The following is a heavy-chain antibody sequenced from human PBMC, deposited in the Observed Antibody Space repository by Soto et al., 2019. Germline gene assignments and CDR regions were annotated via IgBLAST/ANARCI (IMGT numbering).Heavy chain of an antibody. J-gene: IGHJ4*02. CDR2: ISGSGGST. Sequence: GGSLRLSCAASGFTFSSYAMSWVRQAPGKGLEWVSAISGSGGSTYYADSVKGRFTISRDNSKNTLYLQMNSLRAEDTAVYYCAKGGRGYCTNGVCYPFDYWGQGTLVTVSS. CDR1: GFTFSSYA. D-gene: IGHD2-8*01. CDR3: AKGGRGYCTNGVCYPFDY. V-gene: IGHV3-23*01.